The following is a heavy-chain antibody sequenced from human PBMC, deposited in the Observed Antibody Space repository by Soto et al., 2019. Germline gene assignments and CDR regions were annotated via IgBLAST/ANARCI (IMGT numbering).Heavy chain of an antibody. J-gene: IGHJ4*02. D-gene: IGHD2-21*01. CDR2: ISGSGGST. Sequence: GGSLRLSCAASGFTFSSYAMSWVRQAPGKGLEWVSAISGSGGSTYYADSVKGRFTISRDNSKNTLYLQMNSLRAEDTAVYYCAKGAFVEIATIVFLDYWGQGTLVTVS. V-gene: IGHV3-23*01. CDR3: AKGAFVEIATIVFLDY. CDR1: GFTFSSYA.